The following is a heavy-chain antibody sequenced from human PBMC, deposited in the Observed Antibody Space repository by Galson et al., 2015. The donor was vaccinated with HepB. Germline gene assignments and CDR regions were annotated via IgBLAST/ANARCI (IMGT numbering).Heavy chain of an antibody. Sequence: SLRLSCAPSGFTFSRSGMHWVRQAPGKGLEWVAVIWADGSIQYYGDSVEGRFTISRDNSKNVLYLHMNSLRVDDTAVYYCARDVGSAPFDIWGQGTTVTVSS. CDR1: GFTFSRSG. D-gene: IGHD1-26*01. CDR3: ARDVGSAPFDI. CDR2: IWADGSIQ. V-gene: IGHV3-33*01. J-gene: IGHJ3*02.